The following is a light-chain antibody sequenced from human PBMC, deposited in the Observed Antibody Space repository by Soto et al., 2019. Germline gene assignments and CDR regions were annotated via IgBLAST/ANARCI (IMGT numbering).Light chain of an antibody. CDR3: SSYTSSSPWV. Sequence: QSALTQPDSVSGSPGQSITISCTGTSSDVGGYNYVSWDQQHPGKAPKLMIYDVSNRPSGVSNRFSGSKSGNTASLTISGLQAEDEADYYCSSYTSSSPWVFGTGTKLTVL. V-gene: IGLV2-14*01. CDR2: DVS. J-gene: IGLJ1*01. CDR1: SSDVGGYNY.